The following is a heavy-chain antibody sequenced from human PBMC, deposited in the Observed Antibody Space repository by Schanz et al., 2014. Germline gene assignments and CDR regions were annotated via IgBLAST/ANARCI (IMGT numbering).Heavy chain of an antibody. CDR1: GFTFNSYG. CDR3: AKSMYSTSWAFDL. Sequence: VHLMESGGGVVQPGRSLRLSCAASGFTFNSYGMHWVRQAPGKGLEWVAFIWYDGSNKYYADSVKGRFTISRDNSKNTLYVQMNSLRAGDTAVYYCAKSMYSTSWAFDLWGQGAQVTVSS. J-gene: IGHJ4*02. D-gene: IGHD2-2*01. CDR2: IWYDGSNK. V-gene: IGHV3-33*06.